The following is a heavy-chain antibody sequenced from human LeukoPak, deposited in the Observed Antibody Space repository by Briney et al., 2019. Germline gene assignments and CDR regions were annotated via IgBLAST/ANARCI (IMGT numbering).Heavy chain of an antibody. CDR3: ARHEYTSGWPTFYFDD. D-gene: IGHD6-19*01. CDR2: FYYTGST. Sequence: SATLSLTCTVSGAPVSNYYWSWIRQSPGKGLEWIGSFYYTGSTNYNPSLESRVTISLDTSKKQFSLRLSSVNAADTAVYFCARHEYTSGWPTFYFDDWRQGTLVTVSS. V-gene: IGHV4-59*08. J-gene: IGHJ4*02. CDR1: GAPVSNYY.